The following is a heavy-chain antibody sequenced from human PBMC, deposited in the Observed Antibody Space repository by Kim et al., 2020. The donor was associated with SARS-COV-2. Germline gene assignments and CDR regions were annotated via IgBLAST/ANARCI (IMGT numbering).Heavy chain of an antibody. J-gene: IGHJ6*01. D-gene: IGHD3-10*01. V-gene: IGHV3-21*01. CDR2: ISSSTNHR. CDR1: GFTFSSYS. Sequence: GGSLRLSCAASGFTFSSYSMNWVRQAPGRGLEWVSSISSSTNHRYYADSVKGRFTISRDNAKNSLYLQMNSLRAEDTAVYYCAGTHGSGSYHYYHGMAV. CDR3: AGTHGSGSYHYYHGMAV.